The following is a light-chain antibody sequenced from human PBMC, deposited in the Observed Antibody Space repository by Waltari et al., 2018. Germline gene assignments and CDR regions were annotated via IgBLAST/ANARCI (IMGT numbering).Light chain of an antibody. CDR3: QQYENWPPIT. V-gene: IGKV3-15*01. Sequence: EIVMTQSPGTLFVSPGERATLSCWASQSIRSNLAWYQQKPGQAPRLLIYGASTRATGIPARFSGSGSGTDFTLTISSLQSEDLAVYYCQQYENWPPITFGGGTKVEIK. CDR2: GAS. J-gene: IGKJ4*01. CDR1: QSIRSN.